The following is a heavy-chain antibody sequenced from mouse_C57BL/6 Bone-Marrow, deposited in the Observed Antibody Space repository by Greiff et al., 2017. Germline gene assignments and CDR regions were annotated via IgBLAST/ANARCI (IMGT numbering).Heavy chain of an antibody. D-gene: IGHD2-2*01. V-gene: IGHV8-8*01. CDR1: GFSLSTFGMG. J-gene: IGHJ3*01. Sequence: QVQLKESGPGILQPSQTLSLTCSFSGFSLSTFGMGVGWIRQPSGKGLEWLAHIWWDDDKYYNPALKSRLTISKDTSKNQVFLKIANVDTADTATYYCARPVPPPYGYAAWFAYWGQGTLVTVSA. CDR2: IWWDDDK. CDR3: ARPVPPPYGYAAWFAY.